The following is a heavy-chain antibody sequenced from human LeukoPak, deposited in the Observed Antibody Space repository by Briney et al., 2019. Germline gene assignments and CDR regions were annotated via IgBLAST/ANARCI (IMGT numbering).Heavy chain of an antibody. CDR3: ARDLYQWYFDH. J-gene: IGHJ4*02. Sequence: SETLSLTCTVSGGSISSSSYYWGWIRQPPGKGLEWIGSIYYSGSTYYNPSLKSRVTISVDTSKNQFSLKLSSVTAADTAVYYCARDLYQWYFDHWGRGTLVTVSS. V-gene: IGHV4-39*07. CDR1: GGSISSSSYY. CDR2: IYYSGST. D-gene: IGHD6-19*01.